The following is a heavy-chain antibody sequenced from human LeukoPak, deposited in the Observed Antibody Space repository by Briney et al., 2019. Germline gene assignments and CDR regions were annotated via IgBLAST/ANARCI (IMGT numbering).Heavy chain of an antibody. CDR1: GFTFDTYT. CDR3: TRGLVVVAQYFQH. Sequence: PGGSLRLSCAASGFTFDTYTMNWVRQAPGTGLEWVSYIDTTSTTMYYADSAKGRLTISRDNAKNSLYLQMNSLRVEDTAVYYCTRGLVVVAQYFQHWGQGTLSPSPQ. V-gene: IGHV3-48*01. J-gene: IGHJ1*01. D-gene: IGHD2-15*01. CDR2: IDTTSTTM.